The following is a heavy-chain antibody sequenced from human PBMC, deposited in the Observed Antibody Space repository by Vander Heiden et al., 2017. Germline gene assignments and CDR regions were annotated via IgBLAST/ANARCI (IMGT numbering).Heavy chain of an antibody. D-gene: IGHD3-10*01. J-gene: IGHJ4*02. V-gene: IGHV3-23*01. CDR3: AKVLYKVRKLIHCVF. CDR1: GFTLSSYV. Sequence: EVHLLQSGGGLVQPGGSLRLSCADSGFTLSSYVMRWVRQAPGKGLEWVSTFSTTGGTTDDADSVKGRFTISGDNSKNTLFLHMYSLRAEDTALYYFAKVLYKVRKLIHCVFWGQGPLVPVS. CDR2: FSTTGGTT.